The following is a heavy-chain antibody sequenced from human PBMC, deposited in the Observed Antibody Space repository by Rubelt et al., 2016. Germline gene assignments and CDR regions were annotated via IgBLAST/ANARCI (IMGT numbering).Heavy chain of an antibody. J-gene: IGHJ5*02. D-gene: IGHD4-11*01. CDR1: GGSISSGGYY. CDR2: IYYSGST. V-gene: IGHV4-31*03. Sequence: QVQLQESGPGLVKPSQTLSLTCTVSGGSISSGGYYWSWIRQHPGKGLEWIGYIYYSGSTYYNPSLKSRGPIVVDTSKSQVSLRLRSVTAAGTAGYYCARRPYSNYGMNWFDPWGQGTLVTVSS. CDR3: ARRPYSNYGMNWFDP.